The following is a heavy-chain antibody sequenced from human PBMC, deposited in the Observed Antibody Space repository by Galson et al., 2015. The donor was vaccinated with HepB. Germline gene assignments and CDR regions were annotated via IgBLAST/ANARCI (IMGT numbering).Heavy chain of an antibody. D-gene: IGHD6-19*01. J-gene: IGHJ6*02. CDR2: ISSSGSTI. CDR3: ARDLGSGWYFGGPPSDGMDV. CDR1: GFTFSSYE. Sequence: SLRLSCAASGFTFSSYEMNWVRQAPGKGLEWVSYISSSGSTIYYADSVKGRFTISRDNAKNSLYLQMNSLRAEDTAVYYCARDLGSGWYFGGPPSDGMDVWGQGTTVTVSS. V-gene: IGHV3-48*03.